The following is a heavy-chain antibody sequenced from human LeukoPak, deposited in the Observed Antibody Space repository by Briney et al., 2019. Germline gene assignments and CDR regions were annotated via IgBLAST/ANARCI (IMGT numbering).Heavy chain of an antibody. J-gene: IGHJ6*02. CDR2: ISSSSSTI. Sequence: PGGSLRLSCAASGFTFSSYSMNWVRQAPGKGLEWVSYISSSSSTIYYADSVKGRFTISRDNAKNSLYLQMNSLKAEDTAVYYCARSGYYDSSVYGPHYYYYGMVVWGQGTTVTVSS. V-gene: IGHV3-48*04. D-gene: IGHD3-22*01. CDR1: GFTFSSYS. CDR3: ARSGYYDSSVYGPHYYYYGMVV.